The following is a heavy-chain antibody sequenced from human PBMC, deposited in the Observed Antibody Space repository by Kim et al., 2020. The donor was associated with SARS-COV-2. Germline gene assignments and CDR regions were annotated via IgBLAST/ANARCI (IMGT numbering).Heavy chain of an antibody. Sequence: GGSLRLSCAASGFIFSSCNMHWVRQAPGKGLEWVAVIWSDGSIKDYADSVKGRFTISRDNSKNTLYLEMNSLGAEDTAVYYCARGGGDGGDRQSRTSAFGVWGQGRMVTVSS. J-gene: IGHJ3*01. CDR2: IWSDGSIK. CDR3: ARGGGDGGDRQSRTSAFGV. CDR1: GFIFSSCN. V-gene: IGHV3-33*01. D-gene: IGHD1-1*01.